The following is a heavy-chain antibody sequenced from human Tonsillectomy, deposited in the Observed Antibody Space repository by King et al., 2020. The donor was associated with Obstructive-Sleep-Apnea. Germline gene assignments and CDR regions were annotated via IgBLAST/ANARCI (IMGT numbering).Heavy chain of an antibody. J-gene: IGHJ6*02. CDR1: GFTFSSYA. CDR2: ISYDGSNK. V-gene: IGHV3-30-3*01. Sequence: HVQLVESGGGVVQPGRSLRLSCAASGFTFSSYAVHWVRQAPGKGLEWVAVISYDGSNKDYAASVKGPFTISRETSKNTLYLQMNSLRAEDTAVYYCARVGSGSYHYYGMDVWGQGTTVTVSS. CDR3: ARVGSGSYHYYGMDV. D-gene: IGHD3-10*01.